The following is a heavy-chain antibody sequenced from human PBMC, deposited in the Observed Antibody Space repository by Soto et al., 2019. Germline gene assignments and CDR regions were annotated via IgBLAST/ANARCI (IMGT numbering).Heavy chain of an antibody. V-gene: IGHV3-7*04. J-gene: IGHJ4*02. CDR3: VGGRGWWQTD. Sequence: EVQLVESGGGLVRPGGSLRLSCAASGFTFSTYWMSWVRQAPGKGLEWVAIIKQDGSETYYVDSVKGRFTISRDNGKNSLYLKMTGRSGEDRALYHGVGGRGWWQTDGARGPQFPVSS. CDR2: IKQDGSET. D-gene: IGHD6-19*01. CDR1: GFTFSTYW.